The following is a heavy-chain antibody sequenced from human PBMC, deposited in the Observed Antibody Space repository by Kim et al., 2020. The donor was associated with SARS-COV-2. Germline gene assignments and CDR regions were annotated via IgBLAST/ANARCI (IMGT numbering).Heavy chain of an antibody. D-gene: IGHD6-19*01. CDR3: AKDLAVAGTQGFDL. J-gene: IGHJ2*01. Sequence: ADSVKGRFTISRDNSKNTLYLQLNSLRAEDTAVYYCAKDLAVAGTQGFDLWGRGTLVTVSS. V-gene: IGHV3-33*06.